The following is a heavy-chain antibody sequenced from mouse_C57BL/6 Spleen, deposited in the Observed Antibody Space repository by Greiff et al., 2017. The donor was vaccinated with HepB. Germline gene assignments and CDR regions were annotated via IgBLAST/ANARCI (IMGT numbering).Heavy chain of an antibody. CDR1: GYTFTSYW. Sequence: QVQLQQPGAELVKPGASVKMSCKASGYTFTSYWITWVKQRPGQGLEWIGDIYPGSGSTNYNEKFKSKATLTVDTSSSTAYMQLSSLTSEDSAVYYCARYTTVVAYYAMDYWGQGTSVTVSS. V-gene: IGHV1-55*01. D-gene: IGHD1-1*01. J-gene: IGHJ4*01. CDR3: ARYTTVVAYYAMDY. CDR2: IYPGSGST.